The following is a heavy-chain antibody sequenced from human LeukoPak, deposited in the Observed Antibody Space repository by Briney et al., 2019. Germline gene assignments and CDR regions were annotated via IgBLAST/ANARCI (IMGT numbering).Heavy chain of an antibody. CDR1: GGTFSSYA. V-gene: IGHV1-69*05. J-gene: IGHJ6*03. CDR2: IIPIFGTA. D-gene: IGHD2-2*01. Sequence: VASVKVSCKASGGTFSSYAISWVRQAPGQGLEWMGGIIPIFGTANYAQKFQGRVTITTDESTSTAYMELSSLRSEDTAVYYCARGEWGYCSSTSCHVPYYYYYMDVWGKGTTVTVSS. CDR3: ARGEWGYCSSTSCHVPYYYYYMDV.